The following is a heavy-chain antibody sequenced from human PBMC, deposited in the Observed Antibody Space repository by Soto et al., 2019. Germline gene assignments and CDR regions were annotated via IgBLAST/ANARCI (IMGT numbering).Heavy chain of an antibody. CDR1: GFTFGDSY. CDR2: ISPGSRYP. CDR3: VRGGGGGLFDP. V-gene: IGHV3-11*06. D-gene: IGHD2-15*01. Sequence: GGSLTLSCAGSGFTFGDSYMSWIRQAPGKGLEWLSYISPGSRYPAYADSVKGRFTISRDNAKRSLYLQMMRLTAEDTAIYYCVRGGGGGLFDPWGQGTMVTVS. J-gene: IGHJ5*02.